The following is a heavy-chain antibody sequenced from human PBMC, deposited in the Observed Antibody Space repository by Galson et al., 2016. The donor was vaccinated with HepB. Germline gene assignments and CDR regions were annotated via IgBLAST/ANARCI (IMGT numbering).Heavy chain of an antibody. CDR1: GFTFNTYG. V-gene: IGHV3-30*03. J-gene: IGHJ4*02. CDR2: ISFDGSNQ. CDR3: ARDSYCTRTICYPYYFDF. Sequence: SLRLSCAASGFTFNTYGMHWVRQAPGKGPEWLAVISFDGSNQFYADSVKGRFTISRDNSNNTLHLQMHSLRVEDTALYYCARDSYCTRTICYPYYFDFWGQGTLVAVSS. D-gene: IGHD2-2*01.